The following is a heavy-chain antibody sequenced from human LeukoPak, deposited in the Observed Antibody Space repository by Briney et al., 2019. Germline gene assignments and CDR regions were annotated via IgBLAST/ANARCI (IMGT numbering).Heavy chain of an antibody. D-gene: IGHD3-3*01. CDR2: ISAYNGNT. J-gene: IGHJ6*03. CDR1: GYTFTSYG. V-gene: IGHV1-18*01. Sequence: GASVTVSCKASGYTFTSYGISWVRQAPGQGLEWMGWISAYNGNTNYAQKLQGRVTMTTDTSTSTAYMELRSLRSDDTAVYYCARLGRITIFGVVIHTNYYYYYMDVWGKGTTVTVSS. CDR3: ARLGRITIFGVVIHTNYYYYYMDV.